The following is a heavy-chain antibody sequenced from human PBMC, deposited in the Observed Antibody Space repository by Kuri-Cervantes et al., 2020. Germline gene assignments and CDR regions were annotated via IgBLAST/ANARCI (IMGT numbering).Heavy chain of an antibody. CDR3: ARDDPRSGGYNDYYCMDV. Sequence: ASVKVSCKASGYTFTSYYMHWVRQAPGQGLEWMGIINPSGGSTSYAQKFQGRVTMTRDTSTSTAYMELSGLRSEDTAVYYCARDDPRSGGYNDYYCMDVWGQGTTVTVSS. D-gene: IGHD1-26*01. J-gene: IGHJ6*02. CDR1: GYTFTSYY. V-gene: IGHV1-46*01. CDR2: INPSGGST.